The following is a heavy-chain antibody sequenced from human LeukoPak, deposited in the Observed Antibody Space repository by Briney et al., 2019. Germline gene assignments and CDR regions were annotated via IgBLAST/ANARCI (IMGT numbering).Heavy chain of an antibody. V-gene: IGHV4-34*01. Sequence: SETLSLTCAVYGGSFSGYYWSLIRQPPGKGLEWIGEINHSGSTNYNPSLKSRVTISVDTSKNQFSLKLSSVTAADTAVYYCARNGYAGAAPRGTRDYWGQGTLVTVSS. D-gene: IGHD6-6*01. J-gene: IGHJ4*02. CDR1: GGSFSGYY. CDR2: INHSGST. CDR3: ARNGYAGAAPRGTRDY.